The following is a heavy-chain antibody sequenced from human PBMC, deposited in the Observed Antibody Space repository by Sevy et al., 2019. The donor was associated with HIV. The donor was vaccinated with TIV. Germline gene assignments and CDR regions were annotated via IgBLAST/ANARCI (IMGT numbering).Heavy chain of an antibody. V-gene: IGHV3-23*01. J-gene: IGHJ4*02. CDR1: GFNFNTFA. CDR3: VKEGEGYNYDSSGSFGL. CDR2: ISGSSYST. Sequence: GGSLRLSCPASGFNFNTFAMSWVRQAPGKGLEWVSAISGSSYSTYYANSVKGRFTISRDNSKNTLYLQMNSLRAEDTAVYYCVKEGEGYNYDSSGSFGLWGQGTLVTVSS. D-gene: IGHD3-22*01.